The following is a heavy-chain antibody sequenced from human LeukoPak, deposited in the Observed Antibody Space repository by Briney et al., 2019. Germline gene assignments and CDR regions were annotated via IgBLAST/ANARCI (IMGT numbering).Heavy chain of an antibody. D-gene: IGHD6-19*01. CDR2: ISGSGGSR. Sequence: GGSLRLSCAASGFTFSSYGRSWVRQAPGKGLEWVSLISGSGGSRYCADSLKGRFPGSRDNSQNTLSLQMNSLRAEDTAVYYCAKPPGSGWIFDYWGQGTLVTVSS. CDR1: GFTFSSYG. V-gene: IGHV3-23*01. CDR3: AKPPGSGWIFDY. J-gene: IGHJ4*02.